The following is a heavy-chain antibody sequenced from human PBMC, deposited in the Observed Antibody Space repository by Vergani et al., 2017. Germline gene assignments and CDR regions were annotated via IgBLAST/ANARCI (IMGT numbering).Heavy chain of an antibody. CDR2: IIPILGIA. Sequence: QVQLVQSGAEVKKPGSSVKVSCKASGGTFSSYTISWVRQAPGQGLEWMGRIIPILGIANYAQKFQGRVTMTEDTSTDTAYMELSSLRSEDTAVYYCATYPPLPITFGGVLGVYYGMDVWGQGTTVTVSS. J-gene: IGHJ6*02. V-gene: IGHV1-69*02. CDR3: ATYPPLPITFGGVLGVYYGMDV. D-gene: IGHD3-16*01. CDR1: GGTFSSYT.